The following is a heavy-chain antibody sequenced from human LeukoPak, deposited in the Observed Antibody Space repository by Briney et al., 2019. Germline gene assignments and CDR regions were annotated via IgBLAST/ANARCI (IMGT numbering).Heavy chain of an antibody. CDR1: GFTFSSYA. CDR3: AKVGGVSSGYRGNFDY. D-gene: IGHD3-22*01. Sequence: GGSLRLSCAASGFTFSSYAMSWVRRAPGKGLEWVSGISASGGSTYNADSVKDRLTISRDNSKNMLYLQMNSLRAEDTAIYYCAKVGGVSSGYRGNFDYWGQGTLVTVSS. J-gene: IGHJ4*02. CDR2: ISASGGST. V-gene: IGHV3-23*01.